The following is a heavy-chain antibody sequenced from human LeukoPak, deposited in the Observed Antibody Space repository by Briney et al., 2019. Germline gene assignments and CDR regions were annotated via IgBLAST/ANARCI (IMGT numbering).Heavy chain of an antibody. CDR3: ASVGGAYCPSTSCYSGY. CDR1: GGSISSSSYY. V-gene: IGHV4-39*01. CDR2: IYYGGST. J-gene: IGHJ4*02. Sequence: SETLSLTCTVSGGSISSSSYYWGWIRQPPGTGLEWIGTIYYGGSTYYNPSLKSRVTISVDTSRNQFSLKLSSVTAADTAVYYCASVGGAYCPSTSCYSGYWGQGTLVTVSS. D-gene: IGHD2-2*02.